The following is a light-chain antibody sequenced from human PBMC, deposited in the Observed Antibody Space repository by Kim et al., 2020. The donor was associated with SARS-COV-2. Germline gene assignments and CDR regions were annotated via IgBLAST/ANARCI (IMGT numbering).Light chain of an antibody. V-gene: IGLV10-54*04. CDR3: SVWDRSLSAWV. CDR1: NNNVGDQG. CDR2: RNN. J-gene: IGLJ3*02. Sequence: QTATLTCTGDNNNVGDQGAAWLQQHQGHPPKLLSYRNNKRPSGISERFSASRSGNTASLTITGLQPEDEADYYCSVWDRSLSAWVFGGGTKLTVL.